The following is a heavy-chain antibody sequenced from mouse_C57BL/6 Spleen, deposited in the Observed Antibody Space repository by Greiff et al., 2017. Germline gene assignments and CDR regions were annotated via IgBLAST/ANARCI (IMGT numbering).Heavy chain of an antibody. CDR1: GYTFTDYN. CDR3: ARKDYGNYGWFAY. V-gene: IGHV1-22*01. J-gene: IGHJ3*01. Sequence: EVQLQQSGPELVKPGASVKMSCKASGYTFTDYNMHWVKQSHGKSLEWIGYINPNNGGTSYNQKFKGKATLTVNKSSSTAYMELRSLTSEDSAVYYCARKDYGNYGWFAYWGQGTLVTVSA. CDR2: INPNNGGT. D-gene: IGHD2-1*01.